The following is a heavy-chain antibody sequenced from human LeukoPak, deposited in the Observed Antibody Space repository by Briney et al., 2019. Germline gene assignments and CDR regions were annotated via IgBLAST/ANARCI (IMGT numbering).Heavy chain of an antibody. V-gene: IGHV1-69*13. Sequence: ASLKVSCKAYGGTFSSYAISWVRQAPGQGLEWMGGIIPVFGTANYAQKFQGRVTITADESTSTAYMELSSLRSEDTAVYYCARSFLENAFDIWGQGTMVTVSS. D-gene: IGHD3-3*01. CDR1: GGTFSSYA. CDR2: IIPVFGTA. CDR3: ARSFLENAFDI. J-gene: IGHJ3*02.